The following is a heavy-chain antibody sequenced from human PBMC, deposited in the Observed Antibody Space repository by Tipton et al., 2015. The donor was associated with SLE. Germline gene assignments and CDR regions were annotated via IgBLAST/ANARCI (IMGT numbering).Heavy chain of an antibody. CDR1: GGSISSYY. Sequence: TLSLTCTVSGGSISSYYWSWIRQPPGKGLEWIGYIYYSGSTNYNPSLKGRVTISVDTSKNQFSLKLSSVTAADTAVYYCARLMINRGNWFDPWGQGTLVTVSS. V-gene: IGHV4-59*08. J-gene: IGHJ5*02. CDR2: IYYSGST. CDR3: ARLMINRGNWFDP. D-gene: IGHD3-16*01.